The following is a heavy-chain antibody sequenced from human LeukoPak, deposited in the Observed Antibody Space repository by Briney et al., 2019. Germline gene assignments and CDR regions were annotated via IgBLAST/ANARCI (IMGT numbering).Heavy chain of an antibody. CDR3: AKDRPYYYDSSDFPGTS. Sequence: GRSLRLSCAASGFTFSSYAMHWVRQAPGKGLEWVAVISYDGSNKYYADSVKGRFTISRDNSKNTLYLQMNSLRAEDTAVYYCAKDRPYYYDSSDFPGTSWGQGTMVTVSS. D-gene: IGHD3-22*01. CDR2: ISYDGSNK. J-gene: IGHJ3*01. V-gene: IGHV3-30-3*01. CDR1: GFTFSSYA.